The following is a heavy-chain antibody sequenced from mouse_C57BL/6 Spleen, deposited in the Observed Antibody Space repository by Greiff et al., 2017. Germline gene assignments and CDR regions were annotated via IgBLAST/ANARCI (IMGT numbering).Heavy chain of an antibody. CDR1: GFTFSSYG. CDR3: ARQRDSAGFFDY. CDR2: ISSGGSYT. Sequence: EVQLVGSGGDLVKPGGSLKLSCAASGFTFSSYGMSWVRQTPDKRLEWVATISSGGSYTYYPDSVKGRFTITRNNAKNTLYLQMSSLKSEDTAMYDCARQRDSAGFFDYWGQGTTLTVSS. V-gene: IGHV5-6*01. D-gene: IGHD3-2*02. J-gene: IGHJ2*01.